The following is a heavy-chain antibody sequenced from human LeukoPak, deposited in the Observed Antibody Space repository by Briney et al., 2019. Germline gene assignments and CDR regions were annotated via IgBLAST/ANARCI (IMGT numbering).Heavy chain of an antibody. CDR1: GFTFSSYG. J-gene: IGHJ4*02. Sequence: GGSQRLSCAASGFTFSSYGMHWVRQAPGKGLEWVAAIRNDGSSEYYADSVKGRFTISRDNSKNTLYLQTNSLRAEDTAVYYCARERYYDSSGGLDWGQGTLVTVSS. CDR2: IRNDGSSE. V-gene: IGHV3-33*01. D-gene: IGHD3-22*01. CDR3: ARERYYDSSGGLD.